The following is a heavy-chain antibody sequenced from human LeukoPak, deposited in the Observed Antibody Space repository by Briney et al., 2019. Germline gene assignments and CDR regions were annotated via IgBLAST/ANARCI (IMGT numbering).Heavy chain of an antibody. J-gene: IGHJ4*02. CDR1: GFTFSKAW. D-gene: IGHD5-12*01. CDR3: TTPKYSGYDFYF. V-gene: IGHV3-15*01. Sequence: GGSLRLSCAASGFTFSKAWMSWVRQAPGRGLEWVGRIKSKTDGGTTDYAAPVNGRFTISRDDSKNTLFLQMNSLKTEDTAVYYCTTPKYSGYDFYFWGQGTLATVSS. CDR2: IKSKTDGGTT.